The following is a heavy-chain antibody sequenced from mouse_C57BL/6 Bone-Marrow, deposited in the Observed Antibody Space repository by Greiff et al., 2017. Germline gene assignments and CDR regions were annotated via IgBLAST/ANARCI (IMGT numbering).Heavy chain of an antibody. J-gene: IGHJ4*01. V-gene: IGHV1-81*01. CDR3: AREGYGNYVDYAMDY. CDR1: GYTFTSYG. CDR2: IYPRSGNT. D-gene: IGHD2-10*02. Sequence: QVHVKQSGAELARPGASVKLSCKASGYTFTSYGISWVKQRTGQGLEWIGEIYPRSGNTYYNEKFKGKATLTADKSSSTAYMELRSLTSEDSAVYFCAREGYGNYVDYAMDYWGQGTSVTVSS.